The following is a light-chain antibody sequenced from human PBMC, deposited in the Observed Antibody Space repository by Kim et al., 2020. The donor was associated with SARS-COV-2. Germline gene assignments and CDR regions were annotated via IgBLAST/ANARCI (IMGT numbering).Light chain of an antibody. CDR2: GTS. V-gene: IGKV3-20*01. CDR1: PSVARNH. Sequence: WAPGETATPACRGSPSVARNHFVWFQENPGQAPRLLIYGTSSRATDIPDRCCARESGTDFTLTLSRPEPEDFAVYYCEQYDRSPYTFGKGNKLDI. J-gene: IGKJ2*01. CDR3: EQYDRSPYT.